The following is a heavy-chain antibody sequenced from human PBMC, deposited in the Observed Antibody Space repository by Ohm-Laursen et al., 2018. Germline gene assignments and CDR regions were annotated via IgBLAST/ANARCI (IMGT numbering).Heavy chain of an antibody. Sequence: SLRLSCAASGFTFSSYAMSWVRQAPGKGLEWVPTIIGSGGSTSYADSVKGRFTISRDNSKNTLYLQMNSLRAEDTAVYYCAKEAGESYFDLWGRGTLVTVSS. V-gene: IGHV3-23*01. CDR2: IIGSGGST. J-gene: IGHJ2*01. D-gene: IGHD3-10*01. CDR1: GFTFSSYA. CDR3: AKEAGESYFDL.